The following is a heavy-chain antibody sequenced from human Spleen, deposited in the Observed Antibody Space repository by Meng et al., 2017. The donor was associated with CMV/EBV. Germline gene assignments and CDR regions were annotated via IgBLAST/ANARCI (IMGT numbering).Heavy chain of an antibody. V-gene: IGHV3-21*01. Sequence: GESLKISCAASGFSFSGYSLNWVRQAPGKGLEWVSSISGNGDYIYYADSLKGRFTISRDNAENSLFLQMNSLRAEDTAVYYCAGVITIVPSDAFDSWGPGTMVTVSS. J-gene: IGHJ3*02. D-gene: IGHD3-10*01. CDR2: ISGNGDYI. CDR1: GFSFSGYS. CDR3: AGVITIVPSDAFDS.